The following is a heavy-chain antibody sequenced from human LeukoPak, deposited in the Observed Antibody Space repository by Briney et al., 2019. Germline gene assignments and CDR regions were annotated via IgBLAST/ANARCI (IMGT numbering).Heavy chain of an antibody. Sequence: GASVKVSCKASGYTFTSYAMYWVRQPPGQGLEWMGLINTNTGNPTYAQGFTGRFVFSLDTSVSTAYLQISSLKAEDTAVYYCARLEGGDDYGDYSPPHYYYYYYMDVWGKGTTVTVSS. J-gene: IGHJ6*03. CDR2: INTNTGNP. CDR3: ARLEGGDDYGDYSPPHYYYYYYMDV. D-gene: IGHD4-17*01. CDR1: GYTFTSYA. V-gene: IGHV7-4-1*02.